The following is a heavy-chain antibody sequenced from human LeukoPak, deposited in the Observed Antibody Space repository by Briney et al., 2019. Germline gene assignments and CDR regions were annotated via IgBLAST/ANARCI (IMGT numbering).Heavy chain of an antibody. J-gene: IGHJ4*02. Sequence: GGSLRLSCAASGFIFSDYVMHWVRQTPDRGLEWVAVISHDGNTKYYVDSVKARFTISRDSSKNTVYLQMTSLRGEDAAVYYCARGSRYYDLWSGRHFDYWGQGTLVTVSS. CDR3: ARGSRYYDLWSGRHFDY. CDR2: ISHDGNTK. D-gene: IGHD3-3*01. V-gene: IGHV3-30*04. CDR1: GFIFSDYV.